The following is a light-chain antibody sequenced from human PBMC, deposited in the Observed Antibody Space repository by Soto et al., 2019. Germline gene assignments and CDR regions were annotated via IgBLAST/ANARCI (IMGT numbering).Light chain of an antibody. Sequence: EIVMTQSPATLSVSPGERATLSCRASQSVSNNLAWYQQKPGQAPRLLIYHASTGATGIPARFSGSGSGTEFTLTISSLQSEDFAVSYCQQYNKWSLTFGGGTKVEIK. CDR1: QSVSNN. CDR2: HAS. CDR3: QQYNKWSLT. J-gene: IGKJ4*01. V-gene: IGKV3-15*01.